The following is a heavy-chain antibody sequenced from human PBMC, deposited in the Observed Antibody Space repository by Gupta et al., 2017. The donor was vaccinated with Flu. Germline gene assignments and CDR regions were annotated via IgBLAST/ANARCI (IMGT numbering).Heavy chain of an antibody. CDR2: IAHDGSQN. J-gene: IGHJ6*02. D-gene: IGHD1-1*01. CDR3: AKDWRWNNNIYGMNV. Sequence: QERVVESGGGVVQPGKSRRLSCEASGFSFSNSGLHWVRQAPGKGMEVLAGIAHDGSQNYHTDSVKGRFIISRDNSKNTLYLQMSGLRTEDTAVYYCAKDWRWNNNIYGMNVWGQGTTVTVSS. V-gene: IGHV3-30*18. CDR1: GFSFSNSG.